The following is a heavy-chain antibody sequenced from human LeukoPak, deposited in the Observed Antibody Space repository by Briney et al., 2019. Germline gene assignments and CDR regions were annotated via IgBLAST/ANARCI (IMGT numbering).Heavy chain of an antibody. CDR3: AKGEDYGDYLGGFDY. D-gene: IGHD4-17*01. CDR2: ISYDGSNK. CDR1: GFTFSSYG. Sequence: PRGSRRLSCAASGFTFSSYGMHWVRQAPGKGLEWVAVISYDGSNKYYADSLKGRLTISRDNSKNTLYLQMNSLRAEDTAVYYCAKGEDYGDYLGGFDYWGQGTLVTVFS. J-gene: IGHJ4*02. V-gene: IGHV3-30*18.